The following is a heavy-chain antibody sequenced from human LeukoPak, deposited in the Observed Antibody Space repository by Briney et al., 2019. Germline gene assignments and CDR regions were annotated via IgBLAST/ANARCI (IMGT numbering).Heavy chain of an antibody. D-gene: IGHD5-12*01. V-gene: IGHV3-23*01. CDR2: ISGSGGST. J-gene: IGHJ4*02. CDR3: AKMKPIVATIRGYFDY. Sequence: GGSLRLSCAASGFTFSSYAMSWVRQAPGKGLEWVSAISGSGGSTYYADSVKGRFTISRDNSKNTLYLQMNSLRAEDTAVYYCAKMKPIVATIRGYFDYWGQGTLVTVSS. CDR1: GFTFSSYA.